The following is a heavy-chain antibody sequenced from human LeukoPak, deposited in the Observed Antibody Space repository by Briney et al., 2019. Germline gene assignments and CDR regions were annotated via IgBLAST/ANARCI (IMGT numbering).Heavy chain of an antibody. J-gene: IGHJ6*02. Sequence: AGGSLRLSCAASGFDFSTYSMHWVRRAPGRGLEWLSYIDSSSSTIYYADSVKGRFTISRDNAKNSLYLQMNSLRAEDTAVFYCARGGARSSSYYYYGMDVWGLGTTVTVSS. CDR1: GFDFSTYS. D-gene: IGHD6-13*01. V-gene: IGHV3-48*01. CDR3: ARGGARSSSYYYYGMDV. CDR2: IDSSSSTI.